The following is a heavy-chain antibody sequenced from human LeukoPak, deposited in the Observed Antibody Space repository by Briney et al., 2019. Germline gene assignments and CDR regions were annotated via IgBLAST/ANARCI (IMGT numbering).Heavy chain of an antibody. Sequence: PGGSLRLSCAASGFTSSSNWMSWVSQAPGQGREWVANIKQDGSEKYYVDSVKGRFTISRDNAKYSLYLQMNSLRAEDTAVYYCARDKYYDFWSGYSFDYWGQGTLVTVSS. V-gene: IGHV3-7*01. CDR1: GFTSSSNW. CDR2: IKQDGSEK. CDR3: ARDKYYDFWSGYSFDY. J-gene: IGHJ4*02. D-gene: IGHD3-3*01.